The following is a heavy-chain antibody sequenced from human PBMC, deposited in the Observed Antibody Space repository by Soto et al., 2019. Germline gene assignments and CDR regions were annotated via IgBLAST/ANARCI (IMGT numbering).Heavy chain of an antibody. V-gene: IGHV1-3*01. CDR2: INGGNGGT. J-gene: IGHJ4*02. CDR1: GYSFISYG. CDR3: VTDYMRGRDY. Sequence: QVQLVQSGAEVKKPGASVKISCKASGYSFISYGIHWVRQAPGQRPEWMGWINGGNGGTEYSQSFQGRVTITMDTSATTVFLELRSLGSVDTAIYYSVTDYMRGRDYWGQGAVVAVSS. D-gene: IGHD5-12*01.